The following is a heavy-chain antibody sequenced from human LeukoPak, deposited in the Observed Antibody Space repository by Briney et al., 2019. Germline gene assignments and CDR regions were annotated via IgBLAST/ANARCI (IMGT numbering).Heavy chain of an antibody. CDR2: IYTSGST. J-gene: IGHJ4*02. D-gene: IGHD3-22*01. CDR1: GGSISSGSYY. CDR3: AASFPRALIVVDQIDY. V-gene: IGHV4-61*02. Sequence: SETLSLTCTVSGGSISSGSYYWSWIRQPAGKGLEWIGRIYTSGSTNYNPSLKSRVTISVDTSKNQFSLKLSSVTAADTAVYYCAASFPRALIVVDQIDYWGQGTLVIVSS.